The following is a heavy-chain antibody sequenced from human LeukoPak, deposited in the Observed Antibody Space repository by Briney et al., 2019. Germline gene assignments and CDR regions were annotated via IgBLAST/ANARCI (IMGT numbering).Heavy chain of an antibody. J-gene: IGHJ4*02. CDR2: ISGSDDST. D-gene: IGHD2-15*01. CDR3: AKSRSGGGSCYNY. CDR1: GFIFSNYA. Sequence: GGSLRLSCAASGFIFSNYAMSWVRQAPGKGLEWVSTISGSDDSTYYADSVRGRFSISRDNSKNTLYLQMNSLRAEDTAVYYCAKSRSGGGSCYNYWGQGTLVTVSS. V-gene: IGHV3-23*01.